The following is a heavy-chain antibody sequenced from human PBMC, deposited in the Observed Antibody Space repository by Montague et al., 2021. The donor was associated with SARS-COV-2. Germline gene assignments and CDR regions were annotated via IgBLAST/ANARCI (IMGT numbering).Heavy chain of an antibody. J-gene: IGHJ1*01. D-gene: IGHD3-16*01. CDR1: GSSIRGAYH. CDR3: AAYKMGAGGRVS. Sequence: TLSLTCSVSGSSIRGAYHWSWIRQHPGKDLEWIGHTYHDRPTYYNPSLRGRPSISLDTSENRFSLTLTSVTAADTALYYCAAYKMGAGGRVSWGQGALVTVSS. V-gene: IGHV4-31*03. CDR2: TYHDRPT.